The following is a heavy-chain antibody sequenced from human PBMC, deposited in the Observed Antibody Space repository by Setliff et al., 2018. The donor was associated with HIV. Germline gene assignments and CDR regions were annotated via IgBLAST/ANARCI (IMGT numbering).Heavy chain of an antibody. CDR3: ARDQDLGY. D-gene: IGHD3-16*01. Sequence: AGGSLRLSCAASGFTFSSYAISWVRQAPGKGLEWISYISRSSSTIYYADSVKGRFIISRDNAKNSLYLQMNSLRAEDTAVYYCARDQDLGYWGQGTLVTVSS. V-gene: IGHV3-48*01. J-gene: IGHJ4*02. CDR2: ISRSSSTI. CDR1: GFTFSSYA.